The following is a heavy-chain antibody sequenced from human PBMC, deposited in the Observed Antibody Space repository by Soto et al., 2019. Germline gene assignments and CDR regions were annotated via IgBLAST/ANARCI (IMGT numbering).Heavy chain of an antibody. CDR1: GLTSSNYA. Sequence: EVQLLESGGGLVQPGGFLRLSCATSGLTSSNYAMSWVRQAPGKGLEWVSSIGGRDDSTYYAESVQGRFTISRDISQNALYLHMNSLRVDDTAIYYCANYYDSSGYPHGFFQHWGQGTLVTVSS. V-gene: IGHV3-23*01. CDR2: IGGRDDST. J-gene: IGHJ1*01. CDR3: ANYYDSSGYPHGFFQH. D-gene: IGHD3-22*01.